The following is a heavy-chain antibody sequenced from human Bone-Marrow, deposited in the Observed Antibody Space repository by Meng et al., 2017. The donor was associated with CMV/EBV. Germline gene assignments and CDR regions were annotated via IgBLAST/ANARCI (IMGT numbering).Heavy chain of an antibody. CDR3: ARAHLRGGYDY. V-gene: IGHV3-74*01. CDR2: INSDGSST. Sequence: GGSLRLSCAASGFTFSSYWMHWVRQAPGKGLVWVSRINSDGSSTSYADSVKGRFTISRDNAKNTLYLQMNSLRAEDTAVYYCARAHLRGGYDYWGQGTLVTVSS. J-gene: IGHJ4*02. CDR1: GFTFSSYW. D-gene: IGHD3-10*01.